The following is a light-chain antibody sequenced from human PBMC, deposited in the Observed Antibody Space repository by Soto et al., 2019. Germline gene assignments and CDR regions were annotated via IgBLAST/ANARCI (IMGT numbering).Light chain of an antibody. Sequence: EIVMTQSPATLSVSPGERVTFSCRASQSVSTRLAWYQHKPGQAPRLLISGASTGATGIPPRFSGSGSGTDFTLTISSLEPEDFAVYYCQQRSNWPPPTFGQGTRLEIK. CDR2: GAS. J-gene: IGKJ5*01. CDR1: QSVSTR. CDR3: QQRSNWPPPT. V-gene: IGKV3-15*01.